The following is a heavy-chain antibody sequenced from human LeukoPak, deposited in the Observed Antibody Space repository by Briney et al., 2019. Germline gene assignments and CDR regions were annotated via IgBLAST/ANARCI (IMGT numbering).Heavy chain of an antibody. V-gene: IGHV3-21*01. Sequence: GGSLRLSCSASGFPFSSYAMSWVRQAPGKGLEWVSSISSSSSYIYYADSVKGRFTISRDNAKNSLYLQMNSLRAEDTAVYYCARDRIAARRSGFDYWGQGTLVTVSS. CDR3: ARDRIAARRSGFDY. D-gene: IGHD6-6*01. CDR1: GFPFSSYA. J-gene: IGHJ4*02. CDR2: ISSSSSYI.